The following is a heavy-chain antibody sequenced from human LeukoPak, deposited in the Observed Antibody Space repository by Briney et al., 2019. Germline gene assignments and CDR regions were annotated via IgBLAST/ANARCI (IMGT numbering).Heavy chain of an antibody. CDR2: IYWNDDK. CDR3: AHRLHYYDSSGYIRGWDYYYYYGMDV. V-gene: IGHV2-5*01. J-gene: IGHJ6*02. D-gene: IGHD3-22*01. Sequence: ESGPTLVQPTQTLTLTFTSSGFSLSTSGVGVGWIRQPPGKALEWLPLIYWNDDKRYSPSLKSRLTITKDTSKNQVVLTMTNMDPVDTATYYCAHRLHYYDSSGYIRGWDYYYYYGMDVWGQGTTVTVSS. CDR1: GFSLSTSGVG.